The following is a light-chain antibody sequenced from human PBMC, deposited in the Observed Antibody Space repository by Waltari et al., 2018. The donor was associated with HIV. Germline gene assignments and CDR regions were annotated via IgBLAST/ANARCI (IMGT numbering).Light chain of an antibody. Sequence: QSALTQPASVSGSPVQSITISCDLNAYEYVSWYQRHPGKAPNVIIYEVSNRPSGLSNRFPGSKSGNTATLTISGLQPEDEADYFCTSYITSATPVFGRGTKVTVL. CDR2: EVS. CDR1: LNAYEY. J-gene: IGLJ2*01. V-gene: IGLV2-14*01. CDR3: TSYITSATPV.